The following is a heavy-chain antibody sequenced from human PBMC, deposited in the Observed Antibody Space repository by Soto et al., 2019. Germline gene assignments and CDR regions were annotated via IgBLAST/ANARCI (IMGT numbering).Heavy chain of an antibody. Sequence: PSETLSLTCTVSGGSISSYYWSWIRQPPGKGLEWIGYIYYSGSTNYNPTLKSRVTISVDTAKNQFPLKLSSVTAADTAVYYCARARNTMVRGVIPNWFDPWGQGTLVIVSS. CDR1: GGSISSYY. J-gene: IGHJ5*02. V-gene: IGHV4-59*01. D-gene: IGHD3-10*01. CDR3: ARARNTMVRGVIPNWFDP. CDR2: IYYSGST.